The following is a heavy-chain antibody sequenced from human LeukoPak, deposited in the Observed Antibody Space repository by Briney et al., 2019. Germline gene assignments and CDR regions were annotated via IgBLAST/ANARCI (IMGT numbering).Heavy chain of an antibody. V-gene: IGHV3-53*01. Sequence: GGSLRLSCAASGFTVSSDYMSWVRQAPGKGLEWVSVIYSGGSTFYADPVKGRFTISRDNSKNTLHLQMNSLRVEDTAIYYCARGTIARLGPFDCWGQGILVIVSS. D-gene: IGHD6-6*01. CDR1: GFTVSSDY. J-gene: IGHJ4*02. CDR2: IYSGGST. CDR3: ARGTIARLGPFDC.